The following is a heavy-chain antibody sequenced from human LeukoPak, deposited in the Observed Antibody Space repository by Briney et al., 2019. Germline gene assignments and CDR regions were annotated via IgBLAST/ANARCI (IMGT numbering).Heavy chain of an antibody. CDR1: GYTFTGYY. J-gene: IGHJ4*02. V-gene: IGHV1-46*01. Sequence: ASVKVSCKASGYTFTGYYMHWVRQAPGQGLEWMGIINPSGGSTSYAQKFQGRVTMTRDTSTSTVYMELSSLRSEDTAVYYCATEGLWYLNRQQLVGVSVYWGQGTLVTVSS. CDR2: INPSGGST. D-gene: IGHD6-13*01. CDR3: ATEGLWYLNRQQLVGVSVY.